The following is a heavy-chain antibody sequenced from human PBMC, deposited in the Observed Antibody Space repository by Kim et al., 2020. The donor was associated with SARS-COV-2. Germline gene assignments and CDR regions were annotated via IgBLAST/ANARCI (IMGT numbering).Heavy chain of an antibody. D-gene: IGHD3-10*01. V-gene: IGHV3-11*05. CDR3: ARGRITMVQGLYYFDY. Sequence: VKSRLTINRNNDKNSLYLQMNSLRAEDTAVYYCARGRITMVQGLYYFDYWGQGTLVTVSS. J-gene: IGHJ4*02.